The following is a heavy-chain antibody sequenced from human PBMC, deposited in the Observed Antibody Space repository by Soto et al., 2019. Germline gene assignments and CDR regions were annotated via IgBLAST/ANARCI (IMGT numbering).Heavy chain of an antibody. Sequence: QVQLQESGPGLVKLSQTLSLTCTVSGASISSGGYYWSWIRQHPGKGLEWIGYMVYSGSTYYNPSLESRVTTSLXTXKYXFTLNLCCVTASYTAVYYCARLGYCSNTACGPVGSWGQGILATVSS. CDR2: MVYSGST. D-gene: IGHD2-2*01. CDR3: ARLGYCSNTACGPVGS. V-gene: IGHV4-31*03. CDR1: GASISSGGYY. J-gene: IGHJ5*01.